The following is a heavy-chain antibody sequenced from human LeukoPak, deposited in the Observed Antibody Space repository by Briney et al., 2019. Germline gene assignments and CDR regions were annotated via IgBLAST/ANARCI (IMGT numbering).Heavy chain of an antibody. CDR2: IYTSGST. CDR1: GGSISSGSYY. Sequence: SETLSLTCTVSGGSISSGSYYWSWIRQPAGKGLEWIGRIYTSGSTNYNPSLKSRVTISVDTSKNQFSLKLSSVTAADTAVYYCARESKYYDFRSGYYTFDYWGQGTLVTVSS. CDR3: ARESKYYDFRSGYYTFDY. J-gene: IGHJ4*02. D-gene: IGHD3-3*01. V-gene: IGHV4-61*02.